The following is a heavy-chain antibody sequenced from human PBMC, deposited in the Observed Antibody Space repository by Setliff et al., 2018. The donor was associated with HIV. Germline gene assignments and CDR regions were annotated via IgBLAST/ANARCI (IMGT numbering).Heavy chain of an antibody. V-gene: IGHV4-34*01. CDR1: RGSLSGYR. J-gene: IGHJ2*01. Sequence: SETLSLTGAVFRGSLSGYRWNWIRQPPGKGLEWIGEINHSGNTEYNSSLKSRVSISVDTSKSHLSLKLTALTAADTAVYYCARAQRLPGVQPPYWYFDLWGRGTQVTVSS. D-gene: IGHD6-25*01. CDR2: INHSGNT. CDR3: ARAQRLPGVQPPYWYFDL.